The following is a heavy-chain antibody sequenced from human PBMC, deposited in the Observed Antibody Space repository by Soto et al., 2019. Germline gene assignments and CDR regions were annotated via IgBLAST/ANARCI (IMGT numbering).Heavy chain of an antibody. J-gene: IGHJ4*02. CDR2: IYYTGTT. CDR3: ASLGGYYQAFDS. D-gene: IGHD3-22*01. Sequence: QVQLQESGPGLVKPSETLSLTCTVSSGSIRDYYWGWIRQSPGKGLEWIGYIYYTGTTKYNPSLTSRATIAGDSSKSQFSLKLDSVTAADTAVYYCASLGGYYQAFDSWGQGTLVTVSS. V-gene: IGHV4-59*08. CDR1: SGSIRDYY.